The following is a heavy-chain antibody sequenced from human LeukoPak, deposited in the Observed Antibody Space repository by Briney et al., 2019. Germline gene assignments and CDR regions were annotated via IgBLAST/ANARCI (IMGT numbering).Heavy chain of an antibody. V-gene: IGHV3-23*01. CDR2: ISGSGGST. J-gene: IGHJ4*02. D-gene: IGHD3-10*01. Sequence: PGGSLRLSCAASGFTFSSYAMSWVRQAPGKGLGWVSAISGSGGSTYYADSVKGRFTISRDNSKNTLYLQMNSLRAEDTAVYYCAKDQHYGSGSYYAPYYFDYWGQGTLVTVSS. CDR3: AKDQHYGSGSYYAPYYFDY. CDR1: GFTFSSYA.